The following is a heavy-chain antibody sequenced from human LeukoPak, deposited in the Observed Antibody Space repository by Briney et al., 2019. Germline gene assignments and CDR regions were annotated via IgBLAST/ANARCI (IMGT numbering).Heavy chain of an antibody. J-gene: IGHJ3*02. V-gene: IGHV3-7*01. CDR1: GFTFSSYW. CDR2: IKQDGSEK. Sequence: GGSLRLSCAASGFTFSSYWMSWVRQAPGKRLEWVANIKQDGSEKYYVDSVKGRFTISRDNAKNSLYLQMNSLRAEDTAVYYCASHGITMIVAAPDDAFDIWGQGTMVTVSS. CDR3: ASHGITMIVAAPDDAFDI. D-gene: IGHD3-22*01.